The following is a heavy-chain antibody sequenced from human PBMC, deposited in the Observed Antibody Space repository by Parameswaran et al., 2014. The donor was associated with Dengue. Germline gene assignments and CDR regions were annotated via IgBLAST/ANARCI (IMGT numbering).Heavy chain of an antibody. CDR2: IYYSGST. Sequence: AISSARWIRQPPGKGLEWIGYIYYSGSTNYNPSLKSRVTISVDTSKNQFSLKLSSVTAADTAVYYCARDREMGDGYNYYFDYWGQGTLVTVSS. CDR1: AISSA. CDR3: ARDREMGDGYNYYFDY. D-gene: IGHD5-24*01. J-gene: IGHJ4*02. V-gene: IGHV4-59*01.